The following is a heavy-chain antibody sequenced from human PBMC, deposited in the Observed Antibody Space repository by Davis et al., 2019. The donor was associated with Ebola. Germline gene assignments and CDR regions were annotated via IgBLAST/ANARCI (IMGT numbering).Heavy chain of an antibody. D-gene: IGHD6-13*01. Sequence: MPSETLSLTCTVSGGSISSYYWSWIRQPPGKGLEWIGYIYYSGSTNYNPSLTSRVTISVDTSKNQFSLKLSSVTAADTAVYYCAGIAAAGTLTGREMVTYYYGMDVWGQGTTVTVSS. CDR2: IYYSGST. CDR3: AGIAAAGTLTGREMVTYYYGMDV. CDR1: GGSISSYY. V-gene: IGHV4-59*12. J-gene: IGHJ6*02.